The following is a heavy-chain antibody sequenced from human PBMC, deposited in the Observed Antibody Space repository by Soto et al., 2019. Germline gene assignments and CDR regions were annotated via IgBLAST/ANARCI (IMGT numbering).Heavy chain of an antibody. CDR1: GFTFSSYT. D-gene: IGHD1-1*01. CDR2: ISSSSSYI. CDR3: ARLQLDRRISWFDP. J-gene: IGHJ5*02. Sequence: GGSLRLSCAASGFTFSSYTMNWVRQAPGKGLEWVSSISSSSSYIYYADSVKGRFTISRDNAKNSLYLQMNSLRAEDTAVYYCARLQLDRRISWFDPWGQGTLVTVSS. V-gene: IGHV3-21*01.